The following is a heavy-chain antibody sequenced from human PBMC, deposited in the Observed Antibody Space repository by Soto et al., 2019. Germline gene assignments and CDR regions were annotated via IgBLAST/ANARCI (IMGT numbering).Heavy chain of an antibody. V-gene: IGHV4-30-2*01. CDR2: IYHSGST. D-gene: IGHD5-12*01. CDR1: GGSISSGGYS. Sequence: QLQLQESGSGLVKPSQTLSLTCAVSGGSISSGGYSWSWIRQPPGKGLEWIGYIYHSGSTYYNPSLKSRVTISVDRSKNQFSLKLSSLTAADPAVYYCARVRGYDPDWFDPWGQGTLVPVSS. J-gene: IGHJ5*02. CDR3: ARVRGYDPDWFDP.